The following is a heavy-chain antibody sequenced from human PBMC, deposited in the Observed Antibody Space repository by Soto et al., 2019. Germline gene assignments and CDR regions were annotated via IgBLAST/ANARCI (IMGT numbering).Heavy chain of an antibody. V-gene: IGHV1-2*04. CDR1: GYTFTGYY. Sequence: GASVKVSCKASGYTFTGYYMHWVRQAPGQGLEWMGWINPNSGGTNYAQKFQGWVTMTRDTSISTAYMELSRLRSDDTAVYYCARGGVRITIFGVPAAMVAYFDYWGQGTLVTVSS. J-gene: IGHJ4*02. CDR3: ARGGVRITIFGVPAAMVAYFDY. CDR2: INPNSGGT. D-gene: IGHD3-3*01.